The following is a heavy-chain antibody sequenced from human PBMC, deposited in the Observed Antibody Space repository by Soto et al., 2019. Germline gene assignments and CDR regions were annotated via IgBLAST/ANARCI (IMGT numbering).Heavy chain of an antibody. J-gene: IGHJ4*02. CDR3: ARFYGDYVADY. V-gene: IGHV3-66*01. CDR2: IYSDGTT. D-gene: IGHD4-17*01. CDR1: GFTVSSHY. Sequence: GGSLRLSCAASGFTVSSHYMTWVRQAPGKGLDWVSSIYSDGTTYYAKSVKGKFTISRDISKNMLYLQMNSLSVEDTAVYYCARFYGDYVADYWGKGTLVTVSS.